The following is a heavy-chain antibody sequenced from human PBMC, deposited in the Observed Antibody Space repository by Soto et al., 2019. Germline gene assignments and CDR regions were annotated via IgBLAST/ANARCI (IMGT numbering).Heavy chain of an antibody. CDR3: ATKTGPTRYNWLHP. D-gene: IGHD1-7*01. V-gene: IGHV3-23*01. J-gene: IGHJ5*02. Sequence: PVGSLRLSCAAYGFTSSSYAMSWVRQAPGKGLEWVSAISGSGGSTYYADSVKGRFTISRDNSKNTLYLQMNSLRAEDTAVYYCATKTGPTRYNWLHPWGQGTMVTVYS. CDR2: ISGSGGST. CDR1: GFTSSSYA.